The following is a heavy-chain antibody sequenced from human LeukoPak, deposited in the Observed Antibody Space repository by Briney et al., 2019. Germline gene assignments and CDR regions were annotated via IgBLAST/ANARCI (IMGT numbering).Heavy chain of an antibody. CDR3: ARGPAYYYDISGRGYFDL. D-gene: IGHD3-22*01. CDR1: GYSISSGYY. CDR2: IYHSGST. V-gene: IGHV4-38-2*02. Sequence: SETLSLTCTVSGYSISSGYYWGWIRQPPGRGLEWIGSIYHSGSTYYNPSLKSRVTISVDTSKNQFSLKLSSVTAADTAVYYCARGPAYYYDISGRGYFDLWGRGTLVTVSS. J-gene: IGHJ2*01.